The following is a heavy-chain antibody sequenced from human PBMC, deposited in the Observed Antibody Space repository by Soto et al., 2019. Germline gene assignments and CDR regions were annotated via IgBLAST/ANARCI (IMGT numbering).Heavy chain of an antibody. D-gene: IGHD6-13*01. CDR3: ARSYSSSWYGYYFDY. CDR2: ISAYNGNT. Sequence: ASVKVSCKASGYTFTSYGISWVRQAPGQGLEWMGWISAYNGNTNYAQKLQGRVTMTTDTSTSTAYMELRSLRSDDTAVYYCARSYSSSWYGYYFDYWGPGTLVTVSS. J-gene: IGHJ4*02. V-gene: IGHV1-18*04. CDR1: GYTFTSYG.